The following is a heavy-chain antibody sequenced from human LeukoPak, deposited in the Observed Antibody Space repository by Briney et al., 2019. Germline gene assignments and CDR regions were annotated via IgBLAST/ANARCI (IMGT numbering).Heavy chain of an antibody. Sequence: GGSLRLSCAASGFTFSSYDMHWVRQATGKGLEWVSAIGTAGDTYYPGFVKGRFTISRDNAKNSLYLQMNSLRAEDTALYYCAKGAAGTSLLLPDYWGQGTLVTVSS. V-gene: IGHV3-13*01. CDR3: AKGAAGTSLLLPDY. J-gene: IGHJ4*02. D-gene: IGHD6-13*01. CDR2: IGTAGDT. CDR1: GFTFSSYD.